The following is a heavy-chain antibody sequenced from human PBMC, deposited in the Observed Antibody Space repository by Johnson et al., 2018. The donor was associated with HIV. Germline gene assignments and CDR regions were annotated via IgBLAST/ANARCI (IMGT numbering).Heavy chain of an antibody. Sequence: VQLVESGGGLVQPGGSRRLSCAASGFTFSSHWMHWVRQAPGQGLEWVSVIYSSGSIIYYGDSVMGRFTISRDNAKNSLYLQMNSLRAEDTAVYYCTGGWYNLSAFDIWGQGTMVTVSS. V-gene: IGHV3-74*01. CDR3: TGGWYNLSAFDI. D-gene: IGHD6-19*01. J-gene: IGHJ3*02. CDR2: IYSSGSII. CDR1: GFTFSSHW.